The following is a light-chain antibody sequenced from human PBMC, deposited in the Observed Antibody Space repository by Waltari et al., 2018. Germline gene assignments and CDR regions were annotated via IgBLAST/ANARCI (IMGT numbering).Light chain of an antibody. CDR1: QSVSSN. CDR3: QQYNNWPPGT. CDR2: GAS. V-gene: IGKV3-15*01. J-gene: IGKJ2*02. Sequence: ETVMTQSPATLSVSPGERATLSCRASQSVSSNLAWYQQKPGQAPRLLIYGASTRATCIPARCSGSGSGTEFTLTISSLQSEDFAVYYCQQYNNWPPGTFGQGTKLEI.